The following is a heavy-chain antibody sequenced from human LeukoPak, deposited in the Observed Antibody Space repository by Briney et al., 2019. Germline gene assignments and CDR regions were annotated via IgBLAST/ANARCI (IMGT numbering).Heavy chain of an antibody. CDR2: ISYDGSNK. J-gene: IGHJ6*04. CDR3: AKDSNNVLLWFGELSGPLDV. Sequence: GGSLRLSCAASGFTFSSYGMHWVRQAPGKGLEWVAVISYDGSNKYYADSVKGRFTISRDNSKNTLYLQMNSLRAEDTAVYYCAKDSNNVLLWFGELSGPLDVWGKGTTVTVSS. V-gene: IGHV3-30*18. D-gene: IGHD3-10*01. CDR1: GFTFSSYG.